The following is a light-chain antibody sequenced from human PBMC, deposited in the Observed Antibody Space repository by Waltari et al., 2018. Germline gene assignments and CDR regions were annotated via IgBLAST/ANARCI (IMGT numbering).Light chain of an antibody. CDR1: QSLLHSNGYNY. V-gene: IGKV2-28*01. Sequence: DIVMTQFPLSLPVTPGEPASISCRSSQSLLHSNGYNYLDWYLQKPGQSPQLLIYLGSNRASGVPDRFSGSGSGTDFTLKISRVEAEDVGVYYCMQALQTPWTFGQGTKLEIK. CDR3: MQALQTPWT. J-gene: IGKJ2*02. CDR2: LGS.